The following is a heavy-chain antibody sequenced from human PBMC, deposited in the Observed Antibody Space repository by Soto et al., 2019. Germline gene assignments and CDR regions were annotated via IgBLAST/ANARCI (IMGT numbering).Heavy chain of an antibody. Sequence: GGSLRLSCAASGFTFSSYGMHWVRQAPGKGLEWVAVIWYDGSNKYYADSVKSRFTISRDNSKNTLYLQMNSLRAEDTAVYYCARGVGPYYYYGMDVWGQGTTVTVSS. CDR3: ARGVGPYYYYGMDV. CDR2: IWYDGSNK. V-gene: IGHV3-33*01. CDR1: GFTFSSYG. J-gene: IGHJ6*02.